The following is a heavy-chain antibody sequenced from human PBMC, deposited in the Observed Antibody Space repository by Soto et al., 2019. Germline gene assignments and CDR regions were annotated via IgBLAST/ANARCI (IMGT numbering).Heavy chain of an antibody. D-gene: IGHD6-13*01. CDR2: ISSNGGST. Sequence: EVQLVESGGGLVQPGGSLRLSCAASGFTFSSYAMHWVRQAPGKGLEYVSAISSNGGSTYYANSVKGRFTISIVNSKNALYLQMGCLRAEDIAVYYCASCSSSPEVYYMDVWGKGTTVTVAS. CDR3: ASCSSSPEVYYMDV. J-gene: IGHJ6*03. CDR1: GFTFSSYA. V-gene: IGHV3-64*01.